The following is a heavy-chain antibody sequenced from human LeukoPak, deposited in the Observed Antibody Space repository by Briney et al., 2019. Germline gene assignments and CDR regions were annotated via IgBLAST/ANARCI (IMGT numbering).Heavy chain of an antibody. CDR3: ARHTDIAPLSSLKY. V-gene: IGHV4-59*08. D-gene: IGHD6-13*01. Sequence: SVTLSCTCTGSGGSISSYYWSWIRQTPGKGLEGIGDIYYSGSTNYNPSRKSRVTISVDTSKNQFSLKLSSVTAADTAVYYCARHTDIAPLSSLKYWGQGTLVTVSS. CDR1: GGSISSYY. J-gene: IGHJ4*02. CDR2: IYYSGST.